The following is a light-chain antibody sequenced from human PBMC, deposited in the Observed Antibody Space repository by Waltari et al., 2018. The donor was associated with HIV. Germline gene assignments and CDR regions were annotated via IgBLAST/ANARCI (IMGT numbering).Light chain of an antibody. CDR3: CSFAGSGTWV. CDR1: SSDVGGYDY. J-gene: IGLJ3*02. V-gene: IGLV2-8*01. CDR2: EVN. Sequence: QPALTQPPSASGSPGPSVSISCTGSSSDVGGYDYVSWYQQSPGKGPKLMIYEVNKRPSGVPDRFSGSQAGTTASLTVSGLQADDDAQYYCCSFAGSGTWVFGGGTKLTVL.